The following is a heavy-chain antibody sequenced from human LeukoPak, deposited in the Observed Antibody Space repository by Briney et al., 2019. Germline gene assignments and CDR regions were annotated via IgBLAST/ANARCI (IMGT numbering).Heavy chain of an antibody. Sequence: PGRSLRLSCAASGFTFDDYAMHWVRQAPGKGLEWVSGISWNSGSIGYADSVKGRFTISRDNAKNSLYLQMNSLRAEDTAVYYCARVTVGNYFWDYWGQGTLVTVSS. J-gene: IGHJ4*02. CDR3: ARVTVGNYFWDY. D-gene: IGHD1-26*01. CDR2: ISWNSGSI. CDR1: GFTFDDYA. V-gene: IGHV3-9*01.